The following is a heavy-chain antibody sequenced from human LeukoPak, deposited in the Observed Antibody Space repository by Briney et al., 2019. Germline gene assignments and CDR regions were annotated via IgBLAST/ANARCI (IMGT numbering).Heavy chain of an antibody. CDR3: ARRRYGLGSYSDAFDI. J-gene: IGHJ3*02. D-gene: IGHD3-10*01. Sequence: NPGGSLRLSCAASGFIFSTFNMAWVRQAPGKGLEWVSTISTTSNYIYYGDSMEGRFTISRDNAKNSLYLQMNSLRAEDTAVYYCARRRYGLGSYSDAFDIWGQGTMVTVSS. CDR2: ISTTSNYI. CDR1: GFIFSTFN. V-gene: IGHV3-21*01.